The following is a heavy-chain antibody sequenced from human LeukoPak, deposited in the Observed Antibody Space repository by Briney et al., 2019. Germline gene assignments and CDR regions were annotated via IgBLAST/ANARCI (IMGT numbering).Heavy chain of an antibody. J-gene: IGHJ4*02. CDR2: ISSSGGST. CDR3: AKGGYSSGWYHDY. V-gene: IGHV3-23*01. Sequence: GGSLRLSCAASGFTFSSYAMSWVRQAPGKGLEWVSAISSSGGSTYYADSVKGRFTISRDNSKNTLYLQMNSLRAEDTAVYYCAKGGYSSGWYHDYWGQGTLVTVSS. D-gene: IGHD6-19*01. CDR1: GFTFSSYA.